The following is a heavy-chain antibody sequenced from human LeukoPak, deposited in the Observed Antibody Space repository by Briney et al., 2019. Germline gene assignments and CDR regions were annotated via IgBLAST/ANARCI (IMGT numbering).Heavy chain of an antibody. CDR1: GGSISSYY. CDR3: AREDSSGWYYFDY. Sequence: PSETLSPICTVSGGSISSYYWSWIRQPPGKGLEGIGYIYYSGSTNYNPSLKSRVTISVDTSKNQFSLKLSSVTAADTAVYYCAREDSSGWYYFDYWGQGTLVTVSS. V-gene: IGHV4-59*01. CDR2: IYYSGST. D-gene: IGHD6-19*01. J-gene: IGHJ4*02.